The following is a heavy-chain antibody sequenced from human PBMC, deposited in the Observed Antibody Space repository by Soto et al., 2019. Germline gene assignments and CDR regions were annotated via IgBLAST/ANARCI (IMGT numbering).Heavy chain of an antibody. D-gene: IGHD4-17*01. CDR1: GYSFTNYW. CDR3: ARRSDYGDYVIGY. V-gene: IGHV5-51*01. J-gene: IGHJ4*02. Sequence: PGESLKISCKGSGYSFTNYWIGWVRQMPGKGLEWMGIIYPGDSKTRYSPSFQGQVTISADKSTSSAHLQWSSLKASDTAMYYCARRSDYGDYVIGYWGQGTLVTVSS. CDR2: IYPGDSKT.